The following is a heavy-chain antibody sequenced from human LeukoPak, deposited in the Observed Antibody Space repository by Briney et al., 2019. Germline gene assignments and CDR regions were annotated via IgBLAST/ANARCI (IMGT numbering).Heavy chain of an antibody. CDR1: GYSFTSYW. Sequence: GEPLKISGQGPGYSFTSYWSGWVRQMPGKGLDWMRIIYPGDADTTYSPSFQAHVTISADKSISTAYLQWSSLKASDTAMYYCARDGSSWDFDYWGQGTLVTVSS. V-gene: IGHV5-51*01. J-gene: IGHJ4*02. CDR2: IYPGDADT. D-gene: IGHD6-13*01. CDR3: ARDGSSWDFDY.